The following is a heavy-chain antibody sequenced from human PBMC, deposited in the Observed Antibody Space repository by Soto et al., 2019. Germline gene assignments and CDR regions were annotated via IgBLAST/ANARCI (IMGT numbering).Heavy chain of an antibody. D-gene: IGHD6-13*01. J-gene: IGHJ4*02. CDR1: GDSITTNRYY. CDR3: ARQKRGSSSWPFEH. Sequence: QLQLQESGPALVKPSETLSLTCTVSGDSITTNRYYWGWIRQPPGKGLEWCGTIYYTGTTYYNPSFKSRVTVSVDTSNNQFSLRLTSVTATDTAVYYCARQKRGSSSWPFEHWGQGTLVTVSS. CDR2: IYYTGTT. V-gene: IGHV4-39*01.